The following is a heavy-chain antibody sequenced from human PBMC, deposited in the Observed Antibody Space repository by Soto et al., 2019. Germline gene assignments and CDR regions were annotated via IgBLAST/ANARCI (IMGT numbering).Heavy chain of an antibody. D-gene: IGHD2-15*01. V-gene: IGHV3-21*01. J-gene: IGHJ6*02. CDR3: ARDCTGGSCSPGMDV. CDR2: ISSSGYI. CDR1: GFNFNSYT. Sequence: EVQLVESGGGLVKPGGSLRLSCAASGFNFNSYTINWVRQAPGKRLEWLSSISSSGYIFSTDSVRGRFTISRDNAKNSVYLQINSLRAEDTAVYFCARDCTGGSCSPGMDVWGQGTTVIVSS.